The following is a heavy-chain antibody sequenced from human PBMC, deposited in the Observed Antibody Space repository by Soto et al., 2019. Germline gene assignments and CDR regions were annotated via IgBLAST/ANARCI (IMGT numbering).Heavy chain of an antibody. Sequence: SVKVSCTASRVAFRQFIVTGVRQAPGLGLEWVGGIIPIFGTANYAQKFQGRVTITADESTSTSYMEVNNLRSEDTAVYYCAKVRYSSPMGYYYGMDVWGQGTTVTVSS. J-gene: IGHJ6*02. V-gene: IGHV1-69*13. CDR1: RVAFRQFI. CDR2: IIPIFGTA. D-gene: IGHD6-19*01. CDR3: AKVRYSSPMGYYYGMDV.